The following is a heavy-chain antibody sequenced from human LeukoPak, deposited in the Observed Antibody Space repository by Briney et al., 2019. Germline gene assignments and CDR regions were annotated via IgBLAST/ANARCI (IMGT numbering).Heavy chain of an antibody. CDR3: ARVIGGYSYGPFDY. D-gene: IGHD5-18*01. Sequence: GGSLRLSCAASGFTFSSYAMHWVGQAPGKGLEYVSAISSNGGSTYYANSVKGRFTISRDNSKNTLYLQMGSLRAEDMAVYYCARVIGGYSYGPFDYWGQGTLVADSS. J-gene: IGHJ4*02. CDR1: GFTFSSYA. CDR2: ISSNGGST. V-gene: IGHV3-64*01.